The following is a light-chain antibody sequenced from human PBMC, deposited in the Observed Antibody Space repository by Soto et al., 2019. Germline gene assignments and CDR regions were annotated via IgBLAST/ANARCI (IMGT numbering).Light chain of an antibody. CDR3: QQYGSSPET. CDR2: GAS. Sequence: IVLTQSQGTLSLSPGERATLSCRASQSVSSSYLAWYQQKPGQAPRLLIYGASSRATGIPDRFSGSGSGTDFTLTISRLEPEDFAVYYCQQYGSSPETFGQGTKVDIK. CDR1: QSVSSSY. J-gene: IGKJ1*01. V-gene: IGKV3-20*01.